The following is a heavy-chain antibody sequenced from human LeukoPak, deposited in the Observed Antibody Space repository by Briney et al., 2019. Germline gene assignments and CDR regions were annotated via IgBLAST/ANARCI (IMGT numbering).Heavy chain of an antibody. J-gene: IGHJ6*04. Sequence: SLRVSSKASGGTSTIYAISWVRQAPGQGGWWGGQIIPIFDIANYAQKFQGRVTITADESTSTAYMELSSLRSEDSAVYYCARSIVVVPAAMWHGMDVWGKGTTVSVFS. V-gene: IGHV1-69*01. CDR3: ARSIVVVPAAMWHGMDV. D-gene: IGHD2-2*01. CDR2: IIPIFDIA. CDR1: GGTSTIYA.